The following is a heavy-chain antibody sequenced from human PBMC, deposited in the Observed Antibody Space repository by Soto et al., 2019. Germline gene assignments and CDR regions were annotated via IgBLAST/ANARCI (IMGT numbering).Heavy chain of an antibody. CDR1: GYMFTKYA. J-gene: IGHJ4*01. Sequence: QVHLVQSGAEVKKPGASVKVSCKASGYMFTKYAMHWVRQAPGQRLEWMGWISGDGGNTKYAPKLQDRVTITRDTTASRADMELISLRSEDTVLYYCARDGVADGNINFDYWGQGTMVTVSS. CDR2: ISGDGGNT. V-gene: IGHV1-3*01. CDR3: ARDGVADGNINFDY.